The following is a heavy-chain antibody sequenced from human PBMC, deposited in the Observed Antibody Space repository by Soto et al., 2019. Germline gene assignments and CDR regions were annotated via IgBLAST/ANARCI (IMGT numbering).Heavy chain of an antibody. CDR3: ARGNSKYYYYYGMDV. J-gene: IGHJ6*04. CDR1: GGSFSGYY. CDR2: INHSGST. V-gene: IGHV4-34*01. Sequence: PSETLSLTCAVYGGSFSGYYWSWIRQPPGKGLEWIGEINHSGSTNYNPSLKSRVTISVDTSKNQFSLKLSSVTAADTAVYYCARGNSKYYYYYGMDVWGEGTTVTFSS. D-gene: IGHD1-7*01.